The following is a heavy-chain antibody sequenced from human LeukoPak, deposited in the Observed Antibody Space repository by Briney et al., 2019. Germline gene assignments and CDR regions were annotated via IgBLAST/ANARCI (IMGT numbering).Heavy chain of an antibody. CDR1: GGSISSSSYY. D-gene: IGHD3-10*01. Sequence: SETLSLTCTVSGGSISSSSYYWGWIRQPPGKGLEWIGSIYYSGSTYYNPSLKSRVTISVDTSKNQFSLKLSSVTAADTAVYYCARQKTLLWFGEILRGQNWFDPWGQGTLVTVSS. V-gene: IGHV4-39*01. CDR2: IYYSGST. J-gene: IGHJ5*02. CDR3: ARQKTLLWFGEILRGQNWFDP.